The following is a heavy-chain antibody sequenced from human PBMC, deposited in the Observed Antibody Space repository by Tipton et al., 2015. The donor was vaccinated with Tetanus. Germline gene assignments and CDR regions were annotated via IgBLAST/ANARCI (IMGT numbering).Heavy chain of an antibody. CDR1: GFTFSNYP. CDR3: AKQKGTTRGPLFDH. Sequence: GSLRLSCTASGFTFSNYPMSWVRQAPGKGLEWVSVFYSGGDITYEADSVKGRFTISRDNSKNTLYLQMNSLRAEDTAVYYCAKQKGTTRGPLFDHWGQGTLVTVSS. V-gene: IGHV3-23*03. CDR2: FYSGGDIT. J-gene: IGHJ4*02. D-gene: IGHD1-26*01.